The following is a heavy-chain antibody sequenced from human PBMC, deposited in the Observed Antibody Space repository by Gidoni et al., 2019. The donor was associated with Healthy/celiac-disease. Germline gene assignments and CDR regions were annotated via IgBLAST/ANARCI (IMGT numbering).Heavy chain of an antibody. CDR2: IRSKAYGGTT. V-gene: IGHV3-49*05. Sequence: EVQLVESGGGLVKPGRSLRLSCTASGFTFGDYAMGWFRQAPGKGLEWVGFIRSKAYGGTTEYAASVKGRFTISRDDSKSIAYLQMNSLKTEDTAVYYCTREDYGCLHWGQGTLVTVSS. D-gene: IGHD4-17*01. CDR3: TREDYGCLH. J-gene: IGHJ4*02. CDR1: GFTFGDYA.